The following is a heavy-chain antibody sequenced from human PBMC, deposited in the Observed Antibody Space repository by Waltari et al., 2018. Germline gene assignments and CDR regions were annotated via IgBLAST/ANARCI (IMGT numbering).Heavy chain of an antibody. J-gene: IGHJ5*02. Sequence: EVQLVESVGNLIQPGGSLRLSCAASGFTVRPNFLSWVRQAPGKGLEWVSIIYSGGNTYYAGSVKGRFTISRDNYKNMVYLEMNSLRADDTAVYYCTRLKSWRFDPWGQGTLVTVSS. CDR1: GFTVRPNF. V-gene: IGHV3-53*01. CDR2: IYSGGNT. CDR3: TRLKSWRFDP.